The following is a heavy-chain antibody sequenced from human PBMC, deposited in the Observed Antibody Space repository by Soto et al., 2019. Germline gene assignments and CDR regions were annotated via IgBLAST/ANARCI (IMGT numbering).Heavy chain of an antibody. J-gene: IGHJ5*02. Sequence: QVQLQQWGAGLLKPSETLSLTCAVYGGSFSGYYWSWIRQPPGKGLEWIGEINHSGSTNYNPSLKSRVTISVDTSKNQFSLKLSSVTAADKAVYYCARGLSPRLGWFDPWGQGTLVTVSS. CDR2: INHSGST. CDR3: ARGLSPRLGWFDP. V-gene: IGHV4-34*01. CDR1: GGSFSGYY.